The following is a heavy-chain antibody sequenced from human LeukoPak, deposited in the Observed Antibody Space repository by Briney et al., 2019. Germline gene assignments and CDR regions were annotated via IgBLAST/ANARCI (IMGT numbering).Heavy chain of an antibody. Sequence: ASVKVSCKASGYTFASYGISWVRQAPGQGLEWMGWISAYNGNTNYAQKLQGRVTITTDTSTSTAYMELRSLRSDDTAVYYCARMKQQLVRWNYYYYMDVWGKGTTVTVSS. J-gene: IGHJ6*03. CDR3: ARMKQQLVRWNYYYYMDV. V-gene: IGHV1-18*01. CDR1: GYTFASYG. CDR2: ISAYNGNT. D-gene: IGHD6-13*01.